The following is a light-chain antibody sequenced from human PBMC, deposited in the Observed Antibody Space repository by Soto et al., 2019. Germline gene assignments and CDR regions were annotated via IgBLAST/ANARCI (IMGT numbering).Light chain of an antibody. Sequence: EILLTQSPGTLSLSLGERATLSCRARQSVSRYTSLTGYQPKTGQAPRLLIYGAFSRAVGVPDRFRGSRSGTHFPLTMIRLEPEDFAENYCQQYGYSPLTFGGGTKVE. CDR1: QSVSRYTS. J-gene: IGKJ4*01. V-gene: IGKV3-20*01. CDR3: QQYGYSPLT. CDR2: GAF.